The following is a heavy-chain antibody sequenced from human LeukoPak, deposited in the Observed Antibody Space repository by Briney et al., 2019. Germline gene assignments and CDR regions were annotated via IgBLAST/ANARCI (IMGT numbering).Heavy chain of an antibody. D-gene: IGHD2-2*01. CDR1: GYTFTSYY. V-gene: IGHV1-46*01. CDR2: INPSGGST. J-gene: IGHJ5*02. CDR3: ARGRIVVVPDGISEGGSWFDP. Sequence: ASVKVSCKASGYTFTSYYMHWVRQAPGQGLEWMGIINPSGGSTSYAQKFQGRVTMTRDTSTSTVYMELSSLRSEDTAVYYCARGRIVVVPDGISEGGSWFDPWGQGTLVTVSS.